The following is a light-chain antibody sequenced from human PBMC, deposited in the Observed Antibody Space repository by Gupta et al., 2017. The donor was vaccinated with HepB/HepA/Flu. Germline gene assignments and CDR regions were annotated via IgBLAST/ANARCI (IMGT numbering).Light chain of an antibody. V-gene: IGLV4-69*01. Sequence: QLVLTQSPSASASLGASVKLTCTLSSGHTNYAIAWHQQQPEKGPRFLMKLNSDGSHNKADGIPDRFSGSSAGAERYLTISRLQSEDYADYYCQTWGTGIHVFGGGTKLTVL. CDR1: SGHTNYA. CDR2: LNSDGSH. CDR3: QTWGTGIHV. J-gene: IGLJ2*01.